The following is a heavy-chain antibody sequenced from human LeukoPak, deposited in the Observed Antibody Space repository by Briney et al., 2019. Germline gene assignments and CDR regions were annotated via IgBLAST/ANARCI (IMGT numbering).Heavy chain of an antibody. CDR3: ARDWALTE. CDR1: GFTFSSYW. CDR2: INHDGSEI. V-gene: IGHV3-7*01. D-gene: IGHD7-27*01. Sequence: GGSLRLSCAASGFTFSSYWMSWVRQAPGKGLEWVANINHDGSEIYYVDSLKGRFTISRDNAKNSVFLEMTSLRVEDTAVYYCARDWALTEWGQGTLVTVSS. J-gene: IGHJ4*02.